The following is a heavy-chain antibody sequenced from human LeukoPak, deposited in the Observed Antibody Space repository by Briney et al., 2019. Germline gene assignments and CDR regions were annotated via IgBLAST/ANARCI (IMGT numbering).Heavy chain of an antibody. D-gene: IGHD6-6*01. CDR3: ARARAAQGAFDI. Sequence: SVKVSCKASGGTFSSYAISWVRQAPGQGLEWMGRIIPILGIANYAQKFQGRVTITADKSTSTAYMELSSLRSEDTAVYYCARARAAQGAFDIWGQGTMVTVSS. CDR2: IIPILGIA. V-gene: IGHV1-69*04. J-gene: IGHJ3*02. CDR1: GGTFSSYA.